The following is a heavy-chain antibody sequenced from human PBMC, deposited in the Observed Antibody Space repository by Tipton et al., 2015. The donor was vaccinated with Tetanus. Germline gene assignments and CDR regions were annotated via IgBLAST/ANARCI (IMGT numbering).Heavy chain of an antibody. CDR3: ARSAGGASGGWVLEL. D-gene: IGHD1-26*01. CDR2: IYPGDSGT. V-gene: IGHV5-51*01. Sequence: QLVQSGAEVKESGESLKISCKASGYNFGKNWIGWVRQLPGKGLEWMAMIYPGDSGTRYSPSFHGQVTLSVDRSINTAYLQRSSLAPAGRALLFWARSAGGASGGWVLELWGRGTLLTASP. CDR1: GYNFGKNW. J-gene: IGHJ2*01.